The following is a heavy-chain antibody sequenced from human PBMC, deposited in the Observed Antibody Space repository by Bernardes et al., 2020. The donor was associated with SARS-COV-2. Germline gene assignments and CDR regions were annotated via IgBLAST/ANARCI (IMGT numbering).Heavy chain of an antibody. CDR3: ARDKWRGGYPVPFY. CDR2: ISSSSSYI. D-gene: IGHD2-15*01. J-gene: IGHJ4*02. V-gene: IGHV3-21*01. Sequence: GGSLRLSCAASGFTFSSYHMTWVRQAPRKGLEWVASISSSSSYIYYGDSVKGRFTISRDNAKNSVDLQMNSLRVEDTAVYYCARDKWRGGYPVPFYWGQGILVTVSS. CDR1: GFTFSSYH.